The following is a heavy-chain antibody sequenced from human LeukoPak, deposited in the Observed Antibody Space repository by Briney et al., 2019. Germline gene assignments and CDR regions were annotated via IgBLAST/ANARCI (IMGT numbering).Heavy chain of an antibody. D-gene: IGHD4-23*01. J-gene: IGHJ4*02. Sequence: ASVRVSCKASGYTFSSYYMHWVRQAPGQGLEWVGLINPTGDSTNYAQNFRGRVTMTRDTSTSTVYMDLSSLRSEDTAVYYCAREASGGYFDYWGQGTLVTVSS. V-gene: IGHV1-46*01. CDR3: AREASGGYFDY. CDR2: INPTGDST. CDR1: GYTFSSYY.